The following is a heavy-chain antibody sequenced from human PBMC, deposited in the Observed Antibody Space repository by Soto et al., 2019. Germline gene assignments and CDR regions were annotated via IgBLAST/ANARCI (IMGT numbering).Heavy chain of an antibody. D-gene: IGHD3-3*01. J-gene: IGHJ5*02. CDR3: ARVIWSGHLTSDL. CDR2: ISSSSSTI. V-gene: IGHV3-48*02. Sequence: GGSLRLSCAASGFTFSSNSMNWVRQAPGKGLEWISYISSSSSTIYADSVKGRFTISRDNAKNSLYLQMNSLRDGDTAVYYCARVIWSGHLTSDLWGQGTLVTVSS. CDR1: GFTFSSNS.